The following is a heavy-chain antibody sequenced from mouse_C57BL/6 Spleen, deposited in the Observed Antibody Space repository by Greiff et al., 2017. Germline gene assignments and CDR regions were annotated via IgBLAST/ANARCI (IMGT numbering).Heavy chain of an antibody. Sequence: EVQLQQSGPELVKPGASVKISCKASGYTFTDYYMNWVKQSHGKSLEWIGDINPNNGGTSYNQKFKGKATLTVAKSSCTAYMELRSLTSEDSAVYYCARGYYSKAMDYWGQGTSVTVSS. CDR1: GYTFTDYY. CDR2: INPNNGGT. J-gene: IGHJ4*01. D-gene: IGHD2-5*01. CDR3: ARGYYSKAMDY. V-gene: IGHV1-26*01.